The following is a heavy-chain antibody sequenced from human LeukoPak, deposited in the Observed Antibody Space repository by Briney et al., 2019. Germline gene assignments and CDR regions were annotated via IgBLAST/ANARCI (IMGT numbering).Heavy chain of an antibody. V-gene: IGHV3-48*03. D-gene: IGHD6-19*01. Sequence: GGSLRLSCAASGFTFSSYEMNWVRQAPGKGLEWVSYISSSGSTIYYADSVKGRFTISRDNAKNSLYLQMNSLRAEETAVYYCARGPRAVAGFAYWGQGTLVTVSS. CDR2: ISSSGSTI. J-gene: IGHJ4*02. CDR1: GFTFSSYE. CDR3: ARGPRAVAGFAY.